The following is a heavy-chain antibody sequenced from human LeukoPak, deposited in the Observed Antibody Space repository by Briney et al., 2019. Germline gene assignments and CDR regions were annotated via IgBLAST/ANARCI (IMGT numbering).Heavy chain of an antibody. CDR3: ARHTAGTWWFDP. Sequence: SETLSLTCAVYGGSFSGYYWSWIRQPPGKGLEWIGEINHSGSTNYNPSLKSRVTISVDTSKNQFSLKLSSVTAADAAVYYCARHTAGTWWFDPWGQGTLVTVSS. V-gene: IGHV4-34*01. CDR2: INHSGST. CDR1: GGSFSGYY. D-gene: IGHD6-13*01. J-gene: IGHJ5*02.